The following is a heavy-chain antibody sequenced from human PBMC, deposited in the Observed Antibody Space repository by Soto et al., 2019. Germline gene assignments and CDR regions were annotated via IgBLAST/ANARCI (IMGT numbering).Heavy chain of an antibody. V-gene: IGHV3-15*07. Sequence: GGSLRLSCAASGFTFSNAWMNWVRQAPGKGLEWVGRIKSKTDGGTTDYAAPVKGRFTISRDDSKNTLYLQMNSLKTEDTAVYYCTKDRIDKVSQYYYGMDVCGQGNTVTVSS. CDR3: TKDRIDKVSQYYYGMDV. D-gene: IGHD2-15*01. CDR2: IKSKTDGGTT. J-gene: IGHJ6*02. CDR1: GFTFSNAW.